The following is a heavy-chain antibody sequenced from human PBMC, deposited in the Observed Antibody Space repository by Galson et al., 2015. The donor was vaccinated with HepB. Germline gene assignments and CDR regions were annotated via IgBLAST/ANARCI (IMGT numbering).Heavy chain of an antibody. J-gene: IGHJ4*02. V-gene: IGHV1-69*04. CDR2: IIPILGIA. CDR3: AKDPSAGWEPDYFDY. CDR1: GGTFSSYA. D-gene: IGHD1-26*01. Sequence: SVKVSCKASGGTFSSYAISWVRQAPGQGLEWMGRIIPILGIANYAQKFQGRVTITADKSTSTAYMELSSLRSEDTAVYYCAKDPSAGWEPDYFDYWGQGTLVTVSS.